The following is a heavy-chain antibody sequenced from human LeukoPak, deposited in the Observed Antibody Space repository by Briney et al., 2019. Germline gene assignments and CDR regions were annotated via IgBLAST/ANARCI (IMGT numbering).Heavy chain of an antibody. V-gene: IGHV3-15*01. J-gene: IGHJ3*02. CDR1: GFTFDDYG. Sequence: PGGSLRLSCAASGFTFDDYGMSWVRQAPGKGLEWVGRIKSKSDGGTTDYAAPVKGRFAISRDDSKNTLYLQMNSLKTEDTAVYYCTTDQRITVFGVVVNDHGAFDIWGQGTMVTVSS. CDR3: TTDQRITVFGVVVNDHGAFDI. CDR2: IKSKSDGGTT. D-gene: IGHD3-3*01.